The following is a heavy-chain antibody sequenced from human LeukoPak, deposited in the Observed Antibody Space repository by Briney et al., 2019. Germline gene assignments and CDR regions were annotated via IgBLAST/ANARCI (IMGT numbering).Heavy chain of an antibody. D-gene: IGHD6-13*01. CDR1: GYTFTSYA. CDR2: INTNTGNP. J-gene: IGHJ3*02. CDR3: ASRSRSIAAAGMGAFDI. Sequence: ASVKVSCKASGYTFTSYAMNWVRQAPGQGLEWMGWINTNTGNPTYAQGFTGRFVFSLDTSVSTAYLQISSLKAEDTAVYYCASRSRSIAAAGMGAFDIWGQGTMVTVSS. V-gene: IGHV7-4-1*02.